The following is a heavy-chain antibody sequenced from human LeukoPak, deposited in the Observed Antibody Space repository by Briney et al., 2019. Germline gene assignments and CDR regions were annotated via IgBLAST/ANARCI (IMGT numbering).Heavy chain of an antibody. V-gene: IGHV3-33*06. D-gene: IGHD6-13*01. J-gene: IGHJ4*02. Sequence: AGGSLRLSCVASEFTFSSYGMHWVRQAPGKGLEWVAVIWYDGSNKYYADSVKGRFTISRDNSKNTLYLQMNSLRAEDTAVYYRAKDLGFGSSCPLYWGQGTLVTVSS. CDR1: EFTFSSYG. CDR3: AKDLGFGSSCPLY. CDR2: IWYDGSNK.